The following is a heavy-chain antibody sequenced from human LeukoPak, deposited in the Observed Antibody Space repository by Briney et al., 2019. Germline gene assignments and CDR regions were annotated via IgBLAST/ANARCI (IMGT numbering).Heavy chain of an antibody. J-gene: IGHJ4*02. V-gene: IGHV3-66*01. CDR3: AREGTLYSGSYSHEY. CDR2: IYSGGTT. Sequence: GGSLRLSCAASRFTVSGIYMSWVRQAPGEGLEWVSVIYSGGTTYYADSVKGRFTISRDNSKNTLFLQMNSLRADDTAIYYCAREGTLYSGSYSHEYWGQGTLVAVSS. D-gene: IGHD1-26*01. CDR1: RFTVSGIY.